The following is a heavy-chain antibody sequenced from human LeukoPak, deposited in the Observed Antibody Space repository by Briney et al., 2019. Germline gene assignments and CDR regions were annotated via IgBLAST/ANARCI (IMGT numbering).Heavy chain of an antibody. CDR2: ISYDGSNK. Sequence: TGGSLRLSCAASGFTFSSYAMHWVRQAPGKGLEWVAVISYDGSNKYYADSVKGRFTISRDNSKSTLYVQMNSLRAEDTAIYYCANIIAVAGARFDPWGQGTLVTVSS. J-gene: IGHJ5*02. D-gene: IGHD6-19*01. V-gene: IGHV3-30*04. CDR1: GFTFSSYA. CDR3: ANIIAVAGARFDP.